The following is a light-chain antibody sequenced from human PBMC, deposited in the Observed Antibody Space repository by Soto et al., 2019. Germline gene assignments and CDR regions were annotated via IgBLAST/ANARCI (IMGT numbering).Light chain of an antibody. J-gene: IGKJ4*01. CDR3: QQYDEYPLT. CDR2: DTS. CDR1: QNIRSW. Sequence: DIQMTQSPSTLSASVGDRVTITCRASQNIRSWLAWYQQRPGKVPNLLIWDTSKLQSGVPSRFSESGSGTEFTLTIASLQRDDFATYWCQQYDEYPLTFGGGTKVELK. V-gene: IGKV1-5*01.